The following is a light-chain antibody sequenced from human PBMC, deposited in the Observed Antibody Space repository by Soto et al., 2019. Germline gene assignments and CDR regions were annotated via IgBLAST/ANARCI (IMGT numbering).Light chain of an antibody. Sequence: EIVLTQSPATLSLSPGERVTLSCRASQSVGRYIAWYQHKPAQAPRLLIYDASNRATGIPARFSGSGSGTDFTLTISRLEPEDFADYYCQQRSNWHTVGGGTKVEIK. J-gene: IGKJ4*01. CDR3: QQRSNWHT. CDR2: DAS. V-gene: IGKV3-11*01. CDR1: QSVGRY.